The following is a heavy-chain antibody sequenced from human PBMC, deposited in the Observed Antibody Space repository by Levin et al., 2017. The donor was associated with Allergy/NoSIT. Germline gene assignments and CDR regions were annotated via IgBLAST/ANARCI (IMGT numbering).Heavy chain of an antibody. V-gene: IGHV3-23*01. J-gene: IGHJ2*01. CDR1: GFTFSSYA. D-gene: IGHD2-2*03. CDR2: ISGSGGST. Sequence: GESLKISCAASGFTFSSYAMSWVRQAPGKGLEWVSAISGSGGSTYYADSVKGRFTISRDNSKNTLYLQMNSLRAEDTAVYYCAKERPRMDIVVVPAAMGRPGGYFDLWGRGTLVTVSS. CDR3: AKERPRMDIVVVPAAMGRPGGYFDL.